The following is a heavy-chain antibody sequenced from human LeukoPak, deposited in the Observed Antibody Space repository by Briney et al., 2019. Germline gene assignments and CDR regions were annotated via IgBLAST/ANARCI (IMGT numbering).Heavy chain of an antibody. V-gene: IGHV1-24*01. CDR2: FDPEDGET. D-gene: IGHD3-22*01. J-gene: IGHJ4*02. CDR1: GYTLTELS. CDR3: ATAPNYYDSSGYRY. Sequence: GASVEVSCKVSGYTLTELSMHWVRQAPGKGLEWMGGFDPEDGETIYAQKFQGRVTMTEDTSTDTAYMELSSLRSEDTAVYYCATAPNYYDSSGYRYWGQGTLVTVSS.